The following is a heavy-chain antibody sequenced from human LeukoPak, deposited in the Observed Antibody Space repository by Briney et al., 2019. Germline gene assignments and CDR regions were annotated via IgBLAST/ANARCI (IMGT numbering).Heavy chain of an antibody. Sequence: SETLSLTCTVSGGSISSYYWSWIRQPPGKGLEWIGEINHSGSTNYNPSLKSRVTISVDTSKNQFSPKLSSVTAADTAVYYCARLIQSLIVGATNDDYWGQGTLVTVSS. J-gene: IGHJ4*02. CDR3: ARLIQSLIVGATNDDY. V-gene: IGHV4-34*01. D-gene: IGHD1-26*01. CDR1: GGSISSYY. CDR2: INHSGST.